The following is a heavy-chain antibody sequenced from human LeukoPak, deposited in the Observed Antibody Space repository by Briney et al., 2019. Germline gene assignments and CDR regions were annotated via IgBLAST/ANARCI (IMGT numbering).Heavy chain of an antibody. CDR2: ISYDGSNK. D-gene: IGHD6-19*01. CDR3: ARGIAVAGNPFDY. CDR1: GFTFSSYA. J-gene: IGHJ4*02. V-gene: IGHV3-30*01. Sequence: GRSLRFSCAASGFTFSSYAMHWVRQAPGKGLEWVAVISYDGSNKYYADSVKGRFTISRDNSKNTLYLQMNSLRAEDTAVYYCARGIAVAGNPFDYWGQGTLVTVSS.